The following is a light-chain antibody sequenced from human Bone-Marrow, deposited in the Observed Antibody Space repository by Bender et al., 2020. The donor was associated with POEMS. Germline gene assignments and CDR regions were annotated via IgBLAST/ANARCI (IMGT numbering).Light chain of an antibody. V-gene: IGLV2-14*03. Sequence: QSALTQPASVSGSPGQSITISCTGTSSDVRDYDYVSWYQQQAGKAPKLLIYDVTNRPSGVSHRFSGSQSGNTASLAISGLQAEDDADYYCTTYTMDTHILFGGGTKLTVL. CDR3: TTYTMDTHIL. CDR1: SSDVRDYDY. CDR2: DVT. J-gene: IGLJ2*01.